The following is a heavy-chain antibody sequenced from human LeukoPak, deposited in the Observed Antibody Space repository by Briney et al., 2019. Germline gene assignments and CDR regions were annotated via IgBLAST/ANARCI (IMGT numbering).Heavy chain of an antibody. V-gene: IGHV1-2*02. Sequence: ASVKVSCKASGYTFTGYYMHWVRQAPGQGLEWMGWINPNSGGTSYAQKFQGRVTMTRDTSISTAYMELSRLRSDDTAVYYCARASTYYDSSGHGLDAFDIWGQGTMVTVSS. CDR1: GYTFTGYY. CDR3: ARASTYYDSSGHGLDAFDI. D-gene: IGHD3-22*01. J-gene: IGHJ3*02. CDR2: INPNSGGT.